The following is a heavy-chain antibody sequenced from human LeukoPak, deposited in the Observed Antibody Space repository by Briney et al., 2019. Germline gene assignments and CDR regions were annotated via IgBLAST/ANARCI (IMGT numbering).Heavy chain of an antibody. Sequence: SVKVSCKASGGTFSSYAISWVRQAPGQGLEWMGGIIPIFGTANYAQKFQGRVTITVDESTSTAYMELSSLRSEDTAVYYCAREGYSSSWSCNWFDPWGQGTLVTVSS. J-gene: IGHJ5*02. V-gene: IGHV1-69*13. CDR2: IIPIFGTA. D-gene: IGHD6-13*01. CDR1: GGTFSSYA. CDR3: AREGYSSSWSCNWFDP.